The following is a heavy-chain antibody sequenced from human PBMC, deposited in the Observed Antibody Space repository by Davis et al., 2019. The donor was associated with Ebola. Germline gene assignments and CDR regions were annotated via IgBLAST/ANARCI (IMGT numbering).Heavy chain of an antibody. CDR1: GFTFSSYS. CDR3: ARDSYYYGSGSYYVYFDY. Sequence: GESLKISCVVSGFTFSSYSMNWVRQAPGRGLEWVSYISEGSRTTYYRDSVKGRFIISRDNAKNSLYLQMNSLRAEDTAVYYCARDSYYYGSGSYYVYFDYWGQGTLVTVSS. CDR2: ISEGSRTT. D-gene: IGHD3-10*01. V-gene: IGHV3-48*04. J-gene: IGHJ4*02.